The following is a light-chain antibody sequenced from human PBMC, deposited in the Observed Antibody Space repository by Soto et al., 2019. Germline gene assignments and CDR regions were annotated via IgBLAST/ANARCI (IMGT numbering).Light chain of an antibody. CDR2: GAS. CDR1: QSLRPTY. Sequence: EFVLTQSPGTLSLSPGEIATLYFSASQSLRPTYVAWYQQKPGQAPRLLIYGASFRATDIPNRFSGRGSGTDFTLSISRLQSEDFAVYFCQQYDDWLRLTFGGGTKVDIK. CDR3: QQYDDWLRLT. J-gene: IGKJ4*01. V-gene: IGKV3-20*01.